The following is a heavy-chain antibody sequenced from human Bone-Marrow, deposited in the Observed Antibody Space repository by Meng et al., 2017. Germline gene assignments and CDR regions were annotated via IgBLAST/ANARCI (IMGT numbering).Heavy chain of an antibody. CDR2: IWYDGSNK. CDR3: AASDLAAAGTSDY. CDR1: GFTFSSYG. D-gene: IGHD6-13*01. Sequence: GESLKISCAASGFTFSSYGMHWVRQAPGKGLEWVAVIWYDGSNKYYADSVKGRFTISRDNAKNSLYLQMNSLRAEDTAVYYCAASDLAAAGTSDYWGQGTLVTVSS. V-gene: IGHV3-33*03. J-gene: IGHJ4*02.